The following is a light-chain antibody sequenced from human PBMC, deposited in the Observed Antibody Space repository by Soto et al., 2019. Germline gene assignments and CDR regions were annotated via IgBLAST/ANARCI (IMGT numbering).Light chain of an antibody. V-gene: IGLV2-14*01. CDR2: DVS. Sequence: QSVLTQPASVSASPGQSITVSCTGTSSDVGGYNYVSWYQQHPGKAPKLMIYDVSDRPSGVSNRFSGSKSGNTASLTISGLQAEDEADYYCSSYSSSSTLYVFATGTKLTVL. CDR1: SSDVGGYNY. CDR3: SSYSSSSTLYV. J-gene: IGLJ1*01.